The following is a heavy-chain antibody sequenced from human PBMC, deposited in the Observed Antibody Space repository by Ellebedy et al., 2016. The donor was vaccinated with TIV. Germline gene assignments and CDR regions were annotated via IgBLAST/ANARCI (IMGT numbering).Heavy chain of an antibody. CDR1: GDSVSSNSAA. Sequence: MPSETLSLTCAISGDSVSSNSAAWNWIRQSPSRGLEWLGRTYYRSKWYNDYAVSVKSRITINPDTSKNQFSLQLNSVTPEDTAVYYCARSYQVLRYFDPPAEFDYWGQGTLVTVSS. CDR3: ARSYQVLRYFDPPAEFDY. CDR2: TYYRSKWYN. V-gene: IGHV6-1*01. D-gene: IGHD3-9*01. J-gene: IGHJ4*02.